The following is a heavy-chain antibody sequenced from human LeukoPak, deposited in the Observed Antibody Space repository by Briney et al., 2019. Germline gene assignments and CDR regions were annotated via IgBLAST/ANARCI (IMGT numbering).Heavy chain of an antibody. CDR2: ISGSGGST. CDR1: AFTFSSYS. D-gene: IGHD6-13*01. V-gene: IGHV3-23*01. CDR3: AKGTYSCSWYYFDY. J-gene: IGHJ4*02. Sequence: GESLTLACAASAFTFSSYSMSWVRQAPGKGLEWVSAISGSGGSTYYADSAKGRFTISRDNSKNTLYLQMNSLRAEDTAVYYCAKGTYSCSWYYFDYWGQGTLVTVSS.